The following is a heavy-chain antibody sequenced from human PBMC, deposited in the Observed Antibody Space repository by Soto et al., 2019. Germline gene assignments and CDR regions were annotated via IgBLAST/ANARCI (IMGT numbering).Heavy chain of an antibody. Sequence: SQNLSLTCAISGDSVSSNSAAWNWIMQSPSRGLEWLGRTYYRSKWYIDYAVSVKSRITINPDTSKNQFSLRLTSVTAADSAMYFCAIEPYLPKARNDFWGQGTLVTVSS. CDR3: AIEPYLPKARNDF. J-gene: IGHJ4*02. V-gene: IGHV6-1*01. CDR2: TYYRSKWYI. CDR1: GDSVSSNSAA.